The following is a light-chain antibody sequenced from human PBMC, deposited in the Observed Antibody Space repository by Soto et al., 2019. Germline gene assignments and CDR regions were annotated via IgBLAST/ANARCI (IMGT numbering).Light chain of an antibody. CDR2: GAS. J-gene: IGKJ4*01. CDR1: QSIAIN. CDR3: QQYNHWLT. V-gene: IGKV3-15*01. Sequence: EIVMTQSPATLSVSPGERATLSCRASQSIAINLAWYQQKPGQAPRLLIYGASTRATGTPARFSGSGSGTKFSLTIGSLQSEDFALYYCQQYNHWLTFGGGTKVDIK.